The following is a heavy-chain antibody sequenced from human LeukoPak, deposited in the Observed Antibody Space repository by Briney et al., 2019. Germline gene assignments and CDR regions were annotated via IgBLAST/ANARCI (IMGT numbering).Heavy chain of an antibody. D-gene: IGHD2-15*01. CDR2: FSGSGGST. Sequence: GSLRLSCAASGFTFSSYAMSWVRQAPGKGLEWVSAFSGSGGSTYYADSVKGRFTISRDNSKNTLYLQMNSLRAEDTAVYYCAKGSRLGYCSGGSCYRIPYYYYYMDVWGKGTTVTVSS. J-gene: IGHJ6*03. CDR3: AKGSRLGYCSGGSCYRIPYYYYYMDV. CDR1: GFTFSSYA. V-gene: IGHV3-23*01.